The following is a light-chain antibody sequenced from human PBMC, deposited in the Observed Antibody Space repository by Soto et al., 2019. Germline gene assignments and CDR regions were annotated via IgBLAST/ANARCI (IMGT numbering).Light chain of an antibody. CDR3: QHYNNWPRT. CDR2: GAS. V-gene: IGKV3-15*01. Sequence: EIVMTQSPATLSVSPGERATLSCRASQSVSSNLAWYQQKPGQAPRLLIYGASTRATGIPARFSGSGSGTEFTLTISSLQSEDFAVYYCQHYNNWPRTFGQGPRWKSN. CDR1: QSVSSN. J-gene: IGKJ1*01.